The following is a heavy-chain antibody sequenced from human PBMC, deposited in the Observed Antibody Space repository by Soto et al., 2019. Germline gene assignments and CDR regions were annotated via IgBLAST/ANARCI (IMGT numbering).Heavy chain of an antibody. D-gene: IGHD3-9*01. CDR2: ISYYGRNK. Sequence: QVQLVESGGGVVQPGRSLRLSCADSGFNFSSYAMHWVRQAPGKGLEWVAVISYYGRNKYYADSVKGRFSISSDNAKNALYLQMNSLRAEDKAVYYCARVSRRYILTGYPTQNSAAQNYGMDVWGQGNTVNVAS. CDR3: ARVSRRYILTGYPTQNSAAQNYGMDV. V-gene: IGHV3-30-3*01. J-gene: IGHJ6*02. CDR1: GFNFSSYA.